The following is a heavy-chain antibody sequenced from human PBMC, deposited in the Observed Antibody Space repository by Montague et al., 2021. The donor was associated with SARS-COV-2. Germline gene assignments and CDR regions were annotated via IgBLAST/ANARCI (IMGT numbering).Heavy chain of an antibody. CDR1: GFSLSTDGVG. Sequence: PALVKLTQTLTLTCTFSGFSLSTDGVGVGWIRQPPGKALEWLALIYWDDDKRYRPGLQSRLTITKGTSENQVVLTMTNMDPVDTATYYCAHRYYSGSGSSASAGFDYWGQGTLVTVS. V-gene: IGHV2-5*02. CDR2: IYWDDDK. D-gene: IGHD3-10*01. J-gene: IGHJ4*02. CDR3: AHRYYSGSGSSASAGFDY.